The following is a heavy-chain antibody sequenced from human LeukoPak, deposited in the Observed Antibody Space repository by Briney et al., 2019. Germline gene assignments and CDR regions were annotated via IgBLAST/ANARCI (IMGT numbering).Heavy chain of an antibody. J-gene: IGHJ4*02. D-gene: IGHD3-10*01. CDR3: ARDSPAYGSGSY. CDR1: GFTFSSYG. Sequence: GGSLRLSCAASGFTFSSYGMHWVRQAPGKGLEWVAVISYDGSNKYYADSVKGRFTISRDNSKNTLYLQMNSLRAEDTAVYYCARDSPAYGSGSYWGQGTLVTVSS. CDR2: ISYDGSNK. V-gene: IGHV3-30*03.